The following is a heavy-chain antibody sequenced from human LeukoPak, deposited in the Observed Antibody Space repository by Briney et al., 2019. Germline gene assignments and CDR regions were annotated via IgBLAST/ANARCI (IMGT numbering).Heavy chain of an antibody. CDR2: ISSTGGTT. CDR3: VKGSTSYTNWHFDL. Sequence: PGGSLRLSCAGSGFTFNNYAMSWVRQVPGKRLEFVSGISSTGGTTFIADSVKGRFSISRDNSKYTLYFQMKSLRVEDTAVYYCVKGSTSYTNWHFDLWGRGTLVTVSS. D-gene: IGHD2-2*01. CDR1: GFTFNNYA. J-gene: IGHJ2*01. V-gene: IGHV3-23*01.